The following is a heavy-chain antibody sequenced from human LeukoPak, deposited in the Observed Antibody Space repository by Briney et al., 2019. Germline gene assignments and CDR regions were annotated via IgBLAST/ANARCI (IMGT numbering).Heavy chain of an antibody. CDR1: GFTLSHYA. V-gene: IGHV3-23*01. CDR3: AKDSGHIVTNWFDP. CDR2: ISGSGADT. J-gene: IGHJ5*02. Sequence: SGGSLRLSWVASGFTLSHYAMSWVRHAPGKGPEWVSGISGSGADTYHTDSVTGRFTISRDNSKNTLSLQMNRLRADDRAIYYCAKDSGHIVTNWFDPWGQGTLVTVSS. D-gene: IGHD4-11*01.